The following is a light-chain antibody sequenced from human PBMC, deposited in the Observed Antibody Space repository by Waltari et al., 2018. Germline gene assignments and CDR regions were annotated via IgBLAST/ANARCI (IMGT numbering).Light chain of an antibody. J-gene: IGLJ1*01. V-gene: IGLV2-8*01. Sequence: QSALTQPPSASGSPGQSVTISCTGTSSDVGGYNDVPWYQQYPGKAPKLMIYEVSKRPSGVPDRFSGSKSGNTASLTVSGLQAEDEADYYCSSYAGSNNAFVFGTGTKVTVL. CDR1: SSDVGGYND. CDR3: SSYAGSNNAFV. CDR2: EVS.